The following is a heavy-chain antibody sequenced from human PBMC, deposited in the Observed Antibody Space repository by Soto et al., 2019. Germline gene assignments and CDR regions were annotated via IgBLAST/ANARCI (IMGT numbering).Heavy chain of an antibody. CDR1: GYTFTGYY. D-gene: IGHD6-6*01. CDR3: ARDRLPGIAARPVYPDGMDV. Sequence: QVQLVQSGAEVKKPGASVKVSCKASGYTFTGYYMHWVRQAPGQGLEWMGWINPNSGGTNYAQKFQGWVTMTRDTSISTAYMELSRLRSDDTAVYYCARDRLPGIAARPVYPDGMDVWGQGTTVTVSS. V-gene: IGHV1-2*04. CDR2: INPNSGGT. J-gene: IGHJ6*02.